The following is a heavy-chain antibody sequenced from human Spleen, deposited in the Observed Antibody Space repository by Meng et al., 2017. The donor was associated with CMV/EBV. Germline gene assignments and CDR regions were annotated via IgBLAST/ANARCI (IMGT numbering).Heavy chain of an antibody. J-gene: IGHJ4*02. Sequence: SETLSLTCAVYGGSFSGYYWSWIRQPPGKGLEWIGEINHSGSTNYNPSLKSRVTISVDTSKNQFSLKLSSVTAADTAVYYCARNVRGSTSPNYWGQGTLVTVSS. V-gene: IGHV4-34*01. CDR3: ARNVRGSTSPNY. CDR1: GGSFSGYY. CDR2: INHSGST. D-gene: IGHD3-10*02.